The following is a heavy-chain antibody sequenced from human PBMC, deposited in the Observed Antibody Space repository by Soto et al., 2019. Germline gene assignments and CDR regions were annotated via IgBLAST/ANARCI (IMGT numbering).Heavy chain of an antibody. CDR1: GGSISSYY. Sequence: SETLSLTCTVSGGSISSYYWSWIRQPPGKGLEWIGYIYYSGSTNYNPSLKSRVTISVDTSKNQFSLKLSSVTAADTAVYYCARGYYDSSGYYYEDYWGQGTLVTVSS. D-gene: IGHD3-22*01. V-gene: IGHV4-59*01. CDR2: IYYSGST. J-gene: IGHJ4*02. CDR3: ARGYYDSSGYYYEDY.